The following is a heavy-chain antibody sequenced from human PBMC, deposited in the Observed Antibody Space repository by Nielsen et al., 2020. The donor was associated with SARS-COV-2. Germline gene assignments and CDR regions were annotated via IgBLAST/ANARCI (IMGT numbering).Heavy chain of an antibody. CDR2: IKQDGSDK. D-gene: IGHD3-3*01. Sequence: GESLKISCAASGFTFSRYWMSWVRQAPGKGLEWVANIKQDGSDKYYLDSVKGRFTISRDNAKNSLYLQMNSLRAEDTAVYYCARDSGDYDFWSGYANWFDPWGQGTLVTVSS. CDR3: ARDSGDYDFWSGYANWFDP. V-gene: IGHV3-7*01. J-gene: IGHJ5*02. CDR1: GFTFSRYW.